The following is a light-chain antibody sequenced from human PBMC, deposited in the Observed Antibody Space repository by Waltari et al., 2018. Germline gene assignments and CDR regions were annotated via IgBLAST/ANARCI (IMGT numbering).Light chain of an antibody. V-gene: IGLV1-44*01. J-gene: IGLJ6*01. CDR2: SRN. CDR3: AAWDDSLNGLV. Sequence: QSVLTQPPSTSGTPGQRVTISCSGSRSNIGSNNVHWYHQVPGTAPKLLIYSRNQRPSGVPDRFSASKSGTSASLTISGLESEDEADYYCAAWDDSLNGLVFGSGTKVTVL. CDR1: RSNIGSNN.